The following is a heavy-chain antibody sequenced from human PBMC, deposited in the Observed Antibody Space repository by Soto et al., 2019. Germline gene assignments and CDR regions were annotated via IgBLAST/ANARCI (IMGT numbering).Heavy chain of an antibody. Sequence: PSENLSLTCTVSGGSISSYYWSWIRQPPGKGLEWIGYIYYSGSTNYNPSLKSRVTISVDTSKNQFSLKLSSVTAADTAVYYCARGPHDYGDYGAVEYFDYWGQGTLVTVSS. J-gene: IGHJ4*02. D-gene: IGHD4-17*01. V-gene: IGHV4-59*01. CDR3: ARGPHDYGDYGAVEYFDY. CDR2: IYYSGST. CDR1: GGSISSYY.